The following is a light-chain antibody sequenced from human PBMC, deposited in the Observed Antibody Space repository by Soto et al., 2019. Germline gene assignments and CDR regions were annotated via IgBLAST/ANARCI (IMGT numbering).Light chain of an antibody. J-gene: IGKJ4*01. CDR3: QQRSNWPLLT. CDR1: QSVSSY. V-gene: IGKV3-11*01. Sequence: EIVLTQSPATLSLSPGERATLSCRASQSVSSYLAWYQQKPGQAPRLLIYDASNRATGIPARFSGSGSGTDFTLTISRLEPVDFAVYYCQQRSNWPLLTFGGGTKVEIK. CDR2: DAS.